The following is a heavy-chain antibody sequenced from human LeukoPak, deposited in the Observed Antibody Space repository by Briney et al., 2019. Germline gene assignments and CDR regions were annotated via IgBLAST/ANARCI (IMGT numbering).Heavy chain of an antibody. Sequence: ASETLSLTCTVSGYSISSGYYWGWIRQPPGKGLEWIGSIYYSGSTYYNPSLKSRVTISVDTSKNQFSLKLSSVTAADTAVYYCARHAQPITMVRGSLNWFDPWGQGTLVTVSS. V-gene: IGHV4-38-2*02. CDR3: ARHAQPITMVRGSLNWFDP. CDR2: IYYSGST. J-gene: IGHJ5*02. D-gene: IGHD3-10*01. CDR1: GYSISSGYY.